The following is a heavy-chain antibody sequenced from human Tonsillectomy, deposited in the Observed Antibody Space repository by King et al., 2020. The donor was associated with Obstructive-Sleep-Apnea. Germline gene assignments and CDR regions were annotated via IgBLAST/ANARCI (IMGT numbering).Heavy chain of an antibody. V-gene: IGHV3-9*01. J-gene: IGHJ4*02. D-gene: IGHD3-22*01. Sequence: VQLVESGGGLVQPGRSLRLSCAASGFTFDDYAMHWVRQAPGKGLEWVSGISWNSGSMGYADSVKGRFTISRDNAKNSLYLQMNSLRAEDTALYYCAKDPSVYYDSSGFIDYWGQGTLVTVSS. CDR2: ISWNSGSM. CDR3: AKDPSVYYDSSGFIDY. CDR1: GFTFDDYA.